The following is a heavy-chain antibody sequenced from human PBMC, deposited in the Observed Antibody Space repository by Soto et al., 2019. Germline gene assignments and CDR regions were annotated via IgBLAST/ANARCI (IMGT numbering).Heavy chain of an antibody. Sequence: ASVKVSCKASGYTFTGYYIHWVRQAPGQGLEWMGWINPNSGGTNYAQKFQGRVTMTRDTSISTAYMELSRLKSDDTAMYYCARDARTSGNYVWFDPWGQGTMVTVSS. CDR2: INPNSGGT. V-gene: IGHV1-2*02. CDR1: GYTFTGYY. CDR3: ARDARTSGNYVWFDP. J-gene: IGHJ5*02. D-gene: IGHD1-26*01.